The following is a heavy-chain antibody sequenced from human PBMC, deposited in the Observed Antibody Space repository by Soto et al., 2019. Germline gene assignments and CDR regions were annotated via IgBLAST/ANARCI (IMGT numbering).Heavy chain of an antibody. Sequence: VQLVESGGGLVQPGGSLSLSCAASGFTFSSYSMNWVRQAPGKGLEWVSYISSSSTTIYYADSVKGRFTISRDNAKNSLHLQMNSLRDEDTAVYYCARVLEGWGQGTLVTVSS. CDR1: GFTFSSYS. CDR2: ISSSSTTI. CDR3: ARVLEG. J-gene: IGHJ4*02. V-gene: IGHV3-48*02.